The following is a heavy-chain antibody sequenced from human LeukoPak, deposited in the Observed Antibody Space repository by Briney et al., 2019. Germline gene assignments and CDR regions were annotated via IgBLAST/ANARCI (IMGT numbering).Heavy chain of an antibody. Sequence: GGSLRLSCAASGFTFSSYAMSWVRQAPGKGLEWVSTIGGGGEYTYYADSVKGRFIISGDNSKNTFYLQMNSLRAEDTAVYYCAKVLSGSQDYWGQGTQVTVLS. CDR2: IGGGGEYT. CDR1: GFTFSSYA. D-gene: IGHD1-26*01. CDR3: AKVLSGSQDY. V-gene: IGHV3-23*01. J-gene: IGHJ4*02.